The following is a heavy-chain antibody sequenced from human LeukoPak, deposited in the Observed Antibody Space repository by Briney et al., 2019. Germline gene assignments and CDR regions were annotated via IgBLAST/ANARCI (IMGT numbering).Heavy chain of an antibody. CDR1: GFTFSSYG. CDR3: ARDRATVIGDYYGMDV. V-gene: IGHV3-21*01. D-gene: IGHD4-17*01. Sequence: NAAGSLRLSCAASGFTFSSYGMNWVRQAPGKGLEWVSSISSSSIYIYYADSVKGRFSISRDNAKNSLYLQMNSLRAEDTAVYYCARDRATVIGDYYGMDVWGQGTTVTVSS. CDR2: ISSSSIYI. J-gene: IGHJ6*02.